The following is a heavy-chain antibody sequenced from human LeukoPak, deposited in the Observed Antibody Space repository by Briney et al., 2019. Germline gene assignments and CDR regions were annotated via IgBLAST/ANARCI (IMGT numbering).Heavy chain of an antibody. J-gene: IGHJ6*02. CDR1: GFIFDDYA. D-gene: IGHD3-3*01. V-gene: IGHV3-43*02. Sequence: LSGGSLRLSCAASGFIFDDYAIHWVRQGPGKGLEWVSVINGDAGSTYYADSVKGRFTISRDDSKNSLYLQMNSLRTEDTALYYCAKDIDDADYYYYGMDVWGQGTPVTVSS. CDR3: AKDIDDADYYYYGMDV. CDR2: INGDAGST.